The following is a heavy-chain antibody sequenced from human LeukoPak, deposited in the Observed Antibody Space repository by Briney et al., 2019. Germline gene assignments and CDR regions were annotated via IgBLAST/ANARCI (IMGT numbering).Heavy chain of an antibody. CDR2: INPSGGST. V-gene: IGHV1-46*01. CDR1: GYTFTSYY. CDR3: ARAPFDSYGNAEYFQH. J-gene: IGHJ1*01. Sequence: VASVKVSCKASGYTFTSYYMHWVRQAPGQGLEWMGIINPSGGSTSYAQKFQGRVTMTRDTSTSTVYMELSSLRSEDTAVYYCARAPFDSYGNAEYFQHWGQGTLVTVSS. D-gene: IGHD5-18*01.